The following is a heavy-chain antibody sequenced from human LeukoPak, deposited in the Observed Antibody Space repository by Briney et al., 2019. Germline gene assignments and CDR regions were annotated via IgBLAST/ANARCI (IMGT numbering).Heavy chain of an antibody. CDR2: INPNSGGT. CDR3: ARGYCSGGSCYTSGVWFDP. V-gene: IGHV1-2*06. J-gene: IGHJ5*02. CDR1: AYTFTGYY. D-gene: IGHD2-15*01. Sequence: ASVKVSCKASAYTFTGYYMHWVRQAPGQGLEWMGQINPNSGGTDYAQKFQGRVTMTRDTSISTAYMELSRLRSDDTAVYYCARGYCSGGSCYTSGVWFDPWGQGTLVTVSS.